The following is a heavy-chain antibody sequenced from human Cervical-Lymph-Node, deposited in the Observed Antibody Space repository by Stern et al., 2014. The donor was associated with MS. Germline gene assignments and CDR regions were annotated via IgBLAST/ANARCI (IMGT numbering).Heavy chain of an antibody. Sequence: EVQLLESGGGLVQPGGSLRLSCAASGFTFSTYAFSWVRQAPGKGLEWVSSISDIGVYTYYADSVKGRFTISRDNSKSMLYLEMQSLRAEDTAVYHCAKDLGRGVVVVPLYGLDVWGQGTTVTVSS. V-gene: IGHV3-23*01. CDR3: AKDLGRGVVVVPLYGLDV. J-gene: IGHJ6*02. D-gene: IGHD2-2*01. CDR2: ISDIGVYT. CDR1: GFTFSTYA.